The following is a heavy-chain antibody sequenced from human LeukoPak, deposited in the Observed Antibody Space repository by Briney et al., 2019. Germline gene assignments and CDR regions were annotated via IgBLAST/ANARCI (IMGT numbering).Heavy chain of an antibody. CDR1: GFSVTNNY. Sequence: GGSLRLSCAVSGFSVTNNYMSWVRQAPGTGLEWVSLIYRGGRTYYADSVKGRFTISRDNSKNTLYLQMNSLRAEDTAVYYCARGDDYGDSWGQGTLVTVSS. V-gene: IGHV3-53*01. J-gene: IGHJ4*02. CDR2: IYRGGRT. D-gene: IGHD3-16*01. CDR3: ARGDDYGDS.